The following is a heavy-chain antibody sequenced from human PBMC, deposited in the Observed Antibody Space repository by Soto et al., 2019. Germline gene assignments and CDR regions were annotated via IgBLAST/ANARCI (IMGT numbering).Heavy chain of an antibody. CDR3: STVAVTPPPP. J-gene: IGHJ5*02. D-gene: IGHD2-21*02. V-gene: IGHV3-15*07. Sequence: EPQLVESGGGLVKPGGSLRLSCAASGLFFNGAWMNWVRQAPGKGLEWVGRIKDKPETGAEDYAEPVKGRFTISRDDSKKMLFLQMDSLKVEDTAVYYCSTVAVTPPPPWGQGTLVTVSS. CDR1: GLFFNGAW. CDR2: IKDKPETGAE.